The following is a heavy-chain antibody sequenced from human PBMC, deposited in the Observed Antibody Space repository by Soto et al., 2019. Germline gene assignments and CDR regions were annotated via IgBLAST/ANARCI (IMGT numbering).Heavy chain of an antibody. J-gene: IGHJ4*02. CDR3: ARQSYDSSDYFDY. CDR1: GGSISSYY. CDR2: IYYSGST. V-gene: IGHV4-59*08. D-gene: IGHD3-22*01. Sequence: SETLSLTCTVSGGSISSYYWSWIRQPPGKGLEWIGYIYYSGSTNYNPSLKSRVTISVDTSKNQCSLKLISVTAADTAVYYCARQSYDSSDYFDYWGQGTLVTVSS.